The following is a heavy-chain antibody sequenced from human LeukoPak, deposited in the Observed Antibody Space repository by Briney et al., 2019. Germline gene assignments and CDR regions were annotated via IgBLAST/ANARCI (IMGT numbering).Heavy chain of an antibody. J-gene: IGHJ4*02. V-gene: IGHV3-23*01. CDR3: AKDPSPYGSGSYSYYFDY. CDR2: ISGSGGST. D-gene: IGHD3-10*01. Sequence: GGSLRLSCAASGFTFSSYAMSWVRQAPGKGLEWVSAISGSGGSTYYADSVKGRFTISRDNAKNTLYLQMNSLRAEDTAVYYCAKDPSPYGSGSYSYYFDYWGQGTLVTVSS. CDR1: GFTFSSYA.